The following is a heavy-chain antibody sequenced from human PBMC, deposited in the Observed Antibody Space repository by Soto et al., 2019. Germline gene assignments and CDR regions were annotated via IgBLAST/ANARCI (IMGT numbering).Heavy chain of an antibody. V-gene: IGHV3-11*01. CDR1: GFAFKEYS. CDR2: MSGSCITI. CDR3: LSPLSVSYEGYYYMDV. D-gene: IGHD3-16*01. Sequence: QVQLVETGGGLVKPGGSLRLSCAASGFAFKEYSMTWIRQAPGKVLVWVSLMSGSCITIHYADSMKGRFTISSDNDKNSLFLQMNGLLAADTTVYYSLSPLSVSYEGYYYMDVWGKGTTVTVSS. J-gene: IGHJ6*03.